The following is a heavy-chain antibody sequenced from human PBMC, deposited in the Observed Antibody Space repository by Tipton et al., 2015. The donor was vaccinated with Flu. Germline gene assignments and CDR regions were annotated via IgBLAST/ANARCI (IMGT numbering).Heavy chain of an antibody. V-gene: IGHV4-34*01. CDR1: GESFSGYY. J-gene: IGHJ5*02. Sequence: TLSLTCAVYGESFSGYYWSWIRQPPGKGLEWIGEINHSGSTNYNPSLKSRVTISVDTSKNQFSLKLSSVTAADTAVYYCARGPESIVGATGGWFDPWGQGTLVTVSS. D-gene: IGHD1-26*01. CDR2: INHSGST. CDR3: ARGPESIVGATGGWFDP.